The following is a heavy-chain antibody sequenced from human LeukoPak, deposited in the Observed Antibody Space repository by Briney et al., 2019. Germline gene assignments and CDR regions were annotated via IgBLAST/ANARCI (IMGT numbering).Heavy chain of an antibody. CDR2: ITSGSTTI. CDR1: GFSFSTYA. Sequence: GGSLRLSCAASGFSFSTYAMSWVRQAPGKGLEWVSYITSGSTTIYYADSVKGRFTISRDSAKNSLYLQMNSLRAEDTAVYYCARDGRIFGVVIPFDYWGQGTLVTVFS. CDR3: ARDGRIFGVVIPFDY. D-gene: IGHD3-3*01. V-gene: IGHV3-48*01. J-gene: IGHJ4*02.